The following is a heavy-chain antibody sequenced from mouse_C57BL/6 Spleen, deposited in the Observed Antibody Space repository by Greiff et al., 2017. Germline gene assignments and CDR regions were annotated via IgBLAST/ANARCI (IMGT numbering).Heavy chain of an antibody. V-gene: IGHV1-15*01. CDR3: TRSPDYGSGYYFDY. D-gene: IGHD1-1*01. Sequence: VQLQQSGAELVRPGASVTLSCKASGYTFTDYEMHWVKQTPVHGLEWIGAIDPETGGTAYNQKFKGKAILTADKSSSTAYMELRSLTSEDSAVYYCTRSPDYGSGYYFDYWGQGTTLTVSS. CDR2: IDPETGGT. J-gene: IGHJ2*01. CDR1: GYTFTDYE.